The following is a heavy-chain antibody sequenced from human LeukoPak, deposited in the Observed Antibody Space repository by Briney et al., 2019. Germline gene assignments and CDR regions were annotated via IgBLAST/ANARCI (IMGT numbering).Heavy chain of an antibody. CDR3: ARTRYYDSSGGDY. V-gene: IGHV1-69*05. D-gene: IGHD3-22*01. Sequence: GASVKVSCKAPGGTFSSYAISWVRQAPGQGLEWMGRIIPIFGTANYAQKFQGRVTITTDESTSTAYMELSSLRSEDTAVYYCARTRYYDSSGGDYWGQGTLVTVSS. CDR2: IIPIFGTA. J-gene: IGHJ4*02. CDR1: GGTFSSYA.